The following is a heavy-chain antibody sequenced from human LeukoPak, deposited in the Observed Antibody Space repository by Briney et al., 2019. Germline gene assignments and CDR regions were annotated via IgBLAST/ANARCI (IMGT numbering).Heavy chain of an antibody. CDR2: ISYDGSNK. D-gene: IGHD3-3*01. CDR1: GFTFSSYA. Sequence: QSGGSLRLSCAASGFTFSSYAMHWVRQAPGKGLEWVAVISYDGSNKYYADSVKGRFTISRDNSKNTLYLQMNSLRAEDTAVYYCARDRLHDFWSGQRAFDIWGQGTMVTVSS. J-gene: IGHJ3*02. V-gene: IGHV3-30-3*01. CDR3: ARDRLHDFWSGQRAFDI.